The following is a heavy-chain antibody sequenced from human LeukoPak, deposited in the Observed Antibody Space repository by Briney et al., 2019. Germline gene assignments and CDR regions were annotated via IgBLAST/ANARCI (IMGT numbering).Heavy chain of an antibody. CDR2: IYYSGST. D-gene: IGHD2-21*02. J-gene: IGHJ2*01. CDR3: AREGPWRRVRVTANWYFDL. CDR1: GGSISSGDYY. Sequence: PSETLSLTCTVSGGSISSGDYYWSWIRQPPGKGLEWIGYIYYSGSTYYNPSLKSRVTISVDTSKNQFSLKLSSVTAADTAVYYCAREGPWRRVRVTANWYFDLWGRGTLVTVSS. V-gene: IGHV4-30-4*08.